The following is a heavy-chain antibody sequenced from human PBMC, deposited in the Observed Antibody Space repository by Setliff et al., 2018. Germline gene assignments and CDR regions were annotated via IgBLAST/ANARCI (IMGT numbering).Heavy chain of an antibody. J-gene: IGHJ4*02. CDR3: ARISASSSHFDY. D-gene: IGHD6-13*01. CDR1: GFSLSTGGMC. CDR2: IDWDDDK. V-gene: IGHV2-70*17. Sequence: SGPTLVNPTQTLTLTCTFSGFSLSTGGMCVSWIRQPPGKALEWLARIDWDDDKFYSTSLKTRLTISKDTSKKQVVLTMTNMDPVDTATYYCARISASSSHFDYWGPGTLVTVSS.